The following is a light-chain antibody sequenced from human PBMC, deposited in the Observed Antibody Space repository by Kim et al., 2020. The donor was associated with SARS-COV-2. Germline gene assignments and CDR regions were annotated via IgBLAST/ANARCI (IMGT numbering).Light chain of an antibody. Sequence: PRERATLHGRSSPSPNNHIPWSQQTPGQAPRPIIFATSTRATGIPARFSGSGSGTEFTLTINSLQSEDFAVYYCEQYNSWPPTFGGGTKVEI. V-gene: IGKV3-15*01. J-gene: IGKJ4*01. CDR3: EQYNSWPPT. CDR2: ATS. CDR1: PSPNNH.